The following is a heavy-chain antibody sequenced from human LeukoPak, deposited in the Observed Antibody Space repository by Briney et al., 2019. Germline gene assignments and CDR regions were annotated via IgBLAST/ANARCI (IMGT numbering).Heavy chain of an antibody. Sequence: PSETLSLTCTVSGGSISSYYWSWIRQPAGKGLEWIGRIYTSGSTNYNPSLKSRVTMSVDTSKNQFSLKLSSVTAADTAVYYCARFYRGYGSSWDQAYFDYWGQGTLVTVSS. CDR2: IYTSGST. CDR3: ARFYRGYGSSWDQAYFDY. J-gene: IGHJ4*02. CDR1: GGSISSYY. D-gene: IGHD6-13*01. V-gene: IGHV4-4*07.